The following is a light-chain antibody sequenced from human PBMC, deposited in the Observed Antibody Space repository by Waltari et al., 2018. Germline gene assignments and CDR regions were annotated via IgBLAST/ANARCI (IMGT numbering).Light chain of an antibody. Sequence: QSALTQPASVSGSPGQSITLSCPGSRNNIGFYDLVSWYQQHPGKAPKLIIFDVIKRPSGVSDRFSGSKSGNTASLTISGLETEDDADYYCCSYSGSSSFPYVFGPGTKVTVL. V-gene: IGLV2-23*02. CDR1: RNNIGFYDL. J-gene: IGLJ1*01. CDR2: DVI. CDR3: CSYSGSSSFPYV.